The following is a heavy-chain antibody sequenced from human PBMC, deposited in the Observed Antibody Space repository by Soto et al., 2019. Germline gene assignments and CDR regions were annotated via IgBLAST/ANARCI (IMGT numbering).Heavy chain of an antibody. Sequence: QVQLVQSGAEVKKPGSSVKVSCKASGGTFSSYIISWVRQAPGQGLEWMGRVIPTLGIANYAQKFKGRVTITADKSTSTAYMELSSLRAEDTAVYYCARFPQTAIVGAAYFDYWGQGTLVTVSS. CDR1: GGTFSSYI. J-gene: IGHJ4*02. V-gene: IGHV1-69*02. CDR3: ARFPQTAIVGAAYFDY. D-gene: IGHD1-26*01. CDR2: VIPTLGIA.